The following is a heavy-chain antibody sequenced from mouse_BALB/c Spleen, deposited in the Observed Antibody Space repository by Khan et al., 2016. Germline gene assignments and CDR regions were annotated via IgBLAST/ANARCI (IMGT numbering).Heavy chain of an antibody. CDR1: GYSITSDYA. CDR3: ARSEDDGSQYYYAMDD. J-gene: IGHJ4*01. CDR2: ISYSGST. D-gene: IGHD2-3*01. Sequence: EVQLQESGPGLVKPSQSLSLTCTVTGYSITSDYAWNWIRQFPGNKLEWMGYISYSGSTSYNPSLKSRISITRDTSKNQFFLQFNSVTTEDTATYDWARSEDDGSQYYYAMDDWGQGTSVTVSS. V-gene: IGHV3-2*02.